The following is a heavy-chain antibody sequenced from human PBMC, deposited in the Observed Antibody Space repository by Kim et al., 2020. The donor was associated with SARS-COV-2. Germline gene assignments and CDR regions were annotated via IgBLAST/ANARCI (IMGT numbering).Heavy chain of an antibody. Sequence: DSVKGRYTLSRDNAKNSLYLQLNRRRAEDTAVYYCATSRGYCSGGSCPDSWGQGTLVTVSS. D-gene: IGHD2-15*01. CDR3: ATSRGYCSGGSCPDS. V-gene: IGHV3-21*01. J-gene: IGHJ5*01.